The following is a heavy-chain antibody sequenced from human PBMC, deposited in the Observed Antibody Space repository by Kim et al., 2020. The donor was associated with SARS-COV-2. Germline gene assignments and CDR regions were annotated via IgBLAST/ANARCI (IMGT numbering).Heavy chain of an antibody. J-gene: IGHJ4*02. Sequence: ASVEGRFTISRDDSKSALYLQMNSLKIEDTAVYYCTRDRRGPDNYDVGYDYWGQGTLVTVSS. V-gene: IGHV3-72*01. CDR3: TRDRRGPDNYDVGYDY. D-gene: IGHD3-3*01.